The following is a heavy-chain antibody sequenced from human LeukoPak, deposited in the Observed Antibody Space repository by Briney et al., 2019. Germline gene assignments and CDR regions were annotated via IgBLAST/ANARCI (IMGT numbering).Heavy chain of an antibody. J-gene: IGHJ4*02. V-gene: IGHV1-69*04. CDR3: ARGPLAVAAWFDY. CDR2: IIPILGIA. Sequence: SVKVSYKASGGTFSSYAISWVRQAPGQGLEWMGRIIPILGIANYAQKFQGRVTITADKSTSTAYMELSSLRSEDTAVYYCARGPLAVAAWFDYWGQGTLVTVSS. CDR1: GGTFSSYA. D-gene: IGHD6-19*01.